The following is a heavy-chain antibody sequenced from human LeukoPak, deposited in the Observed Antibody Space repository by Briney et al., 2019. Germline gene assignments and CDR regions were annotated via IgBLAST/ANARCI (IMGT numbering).Heavy chain of an antibody. CDR3: ARGRNAQVVVVITTVVFDY. CDR1: GYTFTSYD. D-gene: IGHD3-22*01. V-gene: IGHV1-8*02. CDR2: MNPNSGNT. J-gene: IGHJ4*02. Sequence: ASVKVSCKASGYTFTSYDINWVRQATGQGPEWMGWMNPNSGNTGYAQKFQGRVTVTRNTSISTAYMELSSLRSEDTAVYYCARGRNAQVVVVITTVVFDYWGQGTLVTVSS.